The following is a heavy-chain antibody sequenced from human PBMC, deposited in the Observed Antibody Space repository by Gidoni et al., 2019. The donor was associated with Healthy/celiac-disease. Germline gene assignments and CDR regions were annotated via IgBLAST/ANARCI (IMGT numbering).Heavy chain of an antibody. CDR2: IKQDGSEK. Sequence: EVQLVESGGGLVQPGGSPRLSCAASGFTFSSYWMSWVRQAPGKGLEWVANIKQDGSEKYYVDSVKGRFTISRDNAKNSLYLQMNSLRAEDTAVYYCARFNRYCSSTSCYRGGLYYYYGMDVWGQGTTVTVSS. J-gene: IGHJ6*02. V-gene: IGHV3-7*03. CDR1: GFTFSSYW. D-gene: IGHD2-2*01. CDR3: ARFNRYCSSTSCYRGGLYYYYGMDV.